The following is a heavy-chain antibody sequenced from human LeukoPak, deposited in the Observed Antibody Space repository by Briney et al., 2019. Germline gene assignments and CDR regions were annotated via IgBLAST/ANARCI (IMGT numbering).Heavy chain of an antibody. CDR2: IGDSGGST. J-gene: IGHJ4*02. D-gene: IGHD3/OR15-3a*01. CDR3: AKRGVVIRVILVGFHKEAYYFES. CDR1: GITLNNYG. V-gene: IGHV3-23*01. Sequence: GGSLRLSCAVSGITLNNYGMTWVRQAPGKGLEWVAGIGDSGGSTKYADSVKGRFTISRDNPKNTLYLQMNSLRAEDTAVYFCAKRGVVIRVILVGFHKEAYYFESWGQGALVTVSS.